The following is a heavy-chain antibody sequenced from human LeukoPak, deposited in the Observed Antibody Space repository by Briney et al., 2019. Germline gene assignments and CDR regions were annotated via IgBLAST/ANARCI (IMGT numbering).Heavy chain of an antibody. V-gene: IGHV3-15*01. CDR2: IKSSADGGAT. CDR3: SLRYCSGTSCPGY. J-gene: IGHJ4*02. D-gene: IGHD2-8*02. Sequence: GGSLRLSCAASGFTFSDTWLSWVCQAPGKGPEWVGRIKSSADGGATDYAAPVKGRFTVSRDDTKDTLYLQMNSLKTEDTAVYYCSLRYCSGTSCPGYWGQGTLVTVSS. CDR1: GFTFSDTW.